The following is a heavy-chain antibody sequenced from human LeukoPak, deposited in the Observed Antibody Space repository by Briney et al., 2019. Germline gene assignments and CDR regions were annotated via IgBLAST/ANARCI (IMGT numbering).Heavy chain of an antibody. V-gene: IGHV1-18*01. CDR1: GYTFIGYG. CDR3: ARDQRNSGSYRFEY. CDR2: ITGNNGNT. J-gene: IGHJ4*02. Sequence: GASVKVSCKTSGYTFIGYGISWVRQAPGQGLEWMGWITGNNGNTNYAPSLQGRVTMTTDTSTNTVYMELTSLKSDDTAVYYCARDQRNSGSYRFEYWGQGTPVTVSS. D-gene: IGHD1-26*01.